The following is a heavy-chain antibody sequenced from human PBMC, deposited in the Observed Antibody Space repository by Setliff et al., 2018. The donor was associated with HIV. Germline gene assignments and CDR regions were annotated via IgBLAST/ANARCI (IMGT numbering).Heavy chain of an antibody. CDR3: ARESYFYYFDY. J-gene: IGHJ4*02. D-gene: IGHD3-10*01. CDR1: GGSISSSNW. CDR2: IYHSGST. V-gene: IGHV4-4*02. Sequence: KTSETLSLTCAVSGGSISSSNWWSWVRQPPGKGLEWIGEIYHSGSTNYNPSLKSRVTISVDTSKNQFSLKLSSVTAADAAVYYCARESYFYYFDYWGQGTLVTVSS.